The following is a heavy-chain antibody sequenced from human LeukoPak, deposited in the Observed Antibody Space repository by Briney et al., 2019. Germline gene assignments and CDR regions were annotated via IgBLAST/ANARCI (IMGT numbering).Heavy chain of an antibody. D-gene: IGHD1-26*01. Sequence: PSETLSLTCAVYGGSFSGYYWSWIRQPPGKGLEWIGEINHSGSTNYNPSLKSRVTISVDTSKSQFSLKLSSVTAADTAVYYCARAGATDWFDPWGQGTLVTVSS. CDR2: INHSGST. CDR1: GGSFSGYY. CDR3: ARAGATDWFDP. J-gene: IGHJ5*02. V-gene: IGHV4-34*01.